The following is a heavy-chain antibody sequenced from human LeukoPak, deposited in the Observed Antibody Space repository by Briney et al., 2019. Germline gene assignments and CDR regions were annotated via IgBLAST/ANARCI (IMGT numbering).Heavy chain of an antibody. CDR2: INHSGST. J-gene: IGHJ4*02. CDR1: GGSFSGYY. V-gene: IGHV4-34*01. D-gene: IGHD3-22*01. Sequence: SETLSLTCAVYGGSFSGYYWSWIRQPPGKGLEWIGEINHSGSTNYNPSLKSRVTISVETYKNQFSLKLSSVTAADTAVYYCARGGPTTTYYYDSSGYYYDYWGQGTLVTVSS. CDR3: ARGGPTTTYYYDSSGYYYDY.